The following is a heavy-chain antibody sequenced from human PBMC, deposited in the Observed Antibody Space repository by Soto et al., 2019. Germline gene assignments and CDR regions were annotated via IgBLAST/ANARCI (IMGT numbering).Heavy chain of an antibody. Sequence: GGSLRLSCSASGFNFNSYTMNWVRQAPGKGLEWVSSISRFSDRTYYADSVKGRFAIFRANAENSVYLQVNSLRAEDTAVYYCARFKGGGGSGSYYKTYNWFDPWGQGTLVTVSS. V-gene: IGHV3-21*04. D-gene: IGHD3-10*01. CDR3: ARFKGGGGSGSYYKTYNWFDP. CDR1: GFNFNSYT. CDR2: ISRFSDRT. J-gene: IGHJ5*02.